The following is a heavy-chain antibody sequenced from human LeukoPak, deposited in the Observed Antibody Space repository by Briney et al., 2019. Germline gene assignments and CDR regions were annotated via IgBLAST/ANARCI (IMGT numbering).Heavy chain of an antibody. CDR3: ARVHCSSTSCPTLGRAYYYYYGMDV. J-gene: IGHJ6*02. D-gene: IGHD2-2*01. Sequence: PSETLSLTCTVSGGSISSSSYSWGWIRQPPGKGLEWIGSIYYSGSTYYNPSLKSRVTISVDTSKNQFSLKLSSVTAADTAVYYCARVHCSSTSCPTLGRAYYYYYGMDVWGQGTTVTVSS. CDR1: GGSISSSSYS. V-gene: IGHV4-39*01. CDR2: IYYSGST.